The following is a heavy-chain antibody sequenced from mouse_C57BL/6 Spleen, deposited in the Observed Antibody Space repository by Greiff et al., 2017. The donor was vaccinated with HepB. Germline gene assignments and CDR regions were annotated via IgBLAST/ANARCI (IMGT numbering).Heavy chain of an antibody. CDR3: ARKRGLQGYFDV. CDR1: GYTFTSYW. D-gene: IGHD2-2*01. CDR2: IDPSDSYT. V-gene: IGHV1-69*01. Sequence: VQLQQPGAELVMPGASVKLSCKASGYTFTSYWMHWVKQRPGQGLEWIGEIDPSDSYTNYNQKFKGKSTLTVDKSSSTAYMQLSSLTSEDSAVYYCARKRGLQGYFDVWGTGTTVTVSS. J-gene: IGHJ1*03.